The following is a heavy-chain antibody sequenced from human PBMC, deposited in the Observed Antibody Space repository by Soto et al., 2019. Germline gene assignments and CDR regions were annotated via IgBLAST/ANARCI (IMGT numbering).Heavy chain of an antibody. J-gene: IGHJ4*02. CDR1: GGSINNHY. CDR2: VYYNGIT. V-gene: IGHV4-59*11. Sequence: PSETLSLTCTVSGGSINNHYWSWIRQPPGKGLEGLGYVYYNGITNYNPSLKSRVTMSVDTSKNQLSLKLSSVSAADTAVYYCASTKYYDFWSGYFLYFDYWGQGTLVTVSS. D-gene: IGHD3-3*01. CDR3: ASTKYYDFWSGYFLYFDY.